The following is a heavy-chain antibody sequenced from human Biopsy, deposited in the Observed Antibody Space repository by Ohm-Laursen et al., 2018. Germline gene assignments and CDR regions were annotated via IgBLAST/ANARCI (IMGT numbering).Heavy chain of an antibody. J-gene: IGHJ3*01. CDR2: IYPGGST. CDR3: ASVVLGPTNDAFDV. V-gene: IGHV4-4*07. Sequence: GTLSLTCNVSGGDINNYYWSWIRQPAGKGLEWIGRIYPGGSTNYNPSLKSRVTMSVDTSKKQLSLRLRSVTAADTAMYYCASVVLGPTNDAFDVWAQGTMVTVSS. CDR1: GGDINNYY. D-gene: IGHD3-22*01.